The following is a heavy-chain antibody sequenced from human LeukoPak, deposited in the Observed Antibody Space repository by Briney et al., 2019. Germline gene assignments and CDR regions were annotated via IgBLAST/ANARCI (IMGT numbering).Heavy chain of an antibody. Sequence: GGSLRLSCAASGFIFSDYGMHWVRQAPGKGLQWVAFIRYDGSNKYYLGSVKGRFTISRDSSKNTLYLQMNSLRAEDTAVYYCAKEGTASKPSDLDYWGQGTLVTVSS. CDR2: IRYDGSNK. CDR1: GFIFSDYG. J-gene: IGHJ4*02. CDR3: AKEGTASKPSDLDY. D-gene: IGHD1/OR15-1a*01. V-gene: IGHV3-30*02.